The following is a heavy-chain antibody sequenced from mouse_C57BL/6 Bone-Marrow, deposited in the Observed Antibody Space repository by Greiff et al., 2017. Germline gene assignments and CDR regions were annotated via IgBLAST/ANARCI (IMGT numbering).Heavy chain of an antibody. CDR2: IHPNSGST. CDR3: ARVGYSNFYFDY. D-gene: IGHD2-5*01. CDR1: GYTFTSYW. J-gene: IGHJ2*01. Sequence: QVQLKQPGAELVKPGASVKLSCKASGYTFTSYWMHWVKQRPGQGLEWIGMIHPNSGSTNYNEKFKSKATLTVDKSSSTAYMQISSLTSEDSAVYYCARVGYSNFYFDYWGQGTTLTVSS. V-gene: IGHV1-64*01.